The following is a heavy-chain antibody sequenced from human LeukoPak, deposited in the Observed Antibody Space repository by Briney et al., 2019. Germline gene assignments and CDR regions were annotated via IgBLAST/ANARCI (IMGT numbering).Heavy chain of an antibody. Sequence: PLETLSLTCTVSGGSISSYYWSWIRQPPGKGLEWIGYIYYSGSTNYNPSLKSRVTISVDTSKNQFSLKLSSVTAADTAVYYCARVRLGSFDYWGQGTLVTVSS. J-gene: IGHJ4*02. CDR1: GGSISSYY. CDR3: ARVRLGSFDY. V-gene: IGHV4-59*01. CDR2: IYYSGST. D-gene: IGHD6-19*01.